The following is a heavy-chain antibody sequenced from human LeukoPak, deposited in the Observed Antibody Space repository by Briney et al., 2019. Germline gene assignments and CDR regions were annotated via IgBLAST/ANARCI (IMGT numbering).Heavy chain of an antibody. CDR1: GYTFTSYA. CDR3: ARVVVSSGWETLDY. Sequence: ASVKVSCKASGYTFTSYAMHWVRQAPGQRLEWMGWINAGNGNTKYSQKFQGRVTITRDTSASTAYMELSSLRSEDTAVYYCARVVVSSGWETLDYWGQGTLVTVSS. V-gene: IGHV1-3*01. D-gene: IGHD6-19*01. J-gene: IGHJ4*02. CDR2: INAGNGNT.